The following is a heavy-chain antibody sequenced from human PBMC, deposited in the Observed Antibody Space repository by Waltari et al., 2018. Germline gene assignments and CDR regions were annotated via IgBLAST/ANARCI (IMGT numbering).Heavy chain of an antibody. CDR1: GGSISSYY. CDR3: ARSGIVGATGDFDY. V-gene: IGHV4-59*01. J-gene: IGHJ4*02. D-gene: IGHD1-26*01. CDR2: IYYSGST. Sequence: QVQLQESGPGLVKPSETLSLTCTVSGGSISSYYWSWIRQPPGKGLEWIGYIYYSGSTNYNPSLKSRVTISVDTSKNQFSLKLSSVTAADTAVYYCARSGIVGATGDFDYWGQGTLVTVSS.